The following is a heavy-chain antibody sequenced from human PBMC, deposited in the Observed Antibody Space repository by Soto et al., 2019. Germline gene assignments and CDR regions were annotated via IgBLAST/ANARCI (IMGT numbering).Heavy chain of an antibody. J-gene: IGHJ5*02. CDR2: TDYSGSA. CDR1: GGSVSSGSYH. Sequence: QLLLQESGPGLVKASETLSLTCTVSGGSVSSGSYHWGWIRQAPGKGLEWIGNTDYSGSAYYNPSLKSRVTISVDTSNSQVTLRLSSVTAADPAIYYCARTANGLDPWGQGTLVTVSS. CDR3: ARTANGLDP. V-gene: IGHV4-39*01.